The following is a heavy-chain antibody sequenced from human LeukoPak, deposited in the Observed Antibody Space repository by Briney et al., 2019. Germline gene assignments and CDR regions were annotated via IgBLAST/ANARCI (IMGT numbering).Heavy chain of an antibody. Sequence: GGSLTLPCGVSGLTVSRNYMSWVRQAPGKGVEWVSVIYSGGSRYYADSVKGRFTISRDNSKNTLYLQMNSLRAEDTAVYYCARVVGSGYDYFDYWGQGTLVTVSS. J-gene: IGHJ4*02. D-gene: IGHD5-12*01. CDR2: IYSGGSR. CDR3: ARVVGSGYDYFDY. CDR1: GLTVSRNY. V-gene: IGHV3-53*01.